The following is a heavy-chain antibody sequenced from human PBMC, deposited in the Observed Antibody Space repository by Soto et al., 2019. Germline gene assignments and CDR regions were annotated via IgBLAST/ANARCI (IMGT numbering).Heavy chain of an antibody. V-gene: IGHV3-49*04. D-gene: IGHD1-7*01. CDR2: IRSKAYGGTT. CDR1: GFTFGDYA. J-gene: IGHJ6*02. CDR3: TRDQLELRHYYYYYGMDV. Sequence: GGSLRLYCTASGFTFGDYAMSWVRQAPGMGREWVGFIRSKAYGGTTEYAASVKGRFTISRDDSKSIAYLQMNSLKTEDTAVYYCTRDQLELRHYYYYYGMDVWGQGTTVTVSS.